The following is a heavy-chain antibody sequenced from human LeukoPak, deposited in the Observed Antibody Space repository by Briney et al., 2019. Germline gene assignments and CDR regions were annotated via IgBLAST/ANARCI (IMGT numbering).Heavy chain of an antibody. CDR2: IKQDGSEK. CDR3: ARVASITIFGVALLDAFDI. CDR1: GFTFSSYW. Sequence: GGSLRLSCAASGFTFSSYWMSWVRQAPGKGLEWVANIKQDGSEKYYVDSVKGRFTISRDNAKNSLYLQMNSLRAEDTAVYYCARVASITIFGVALLDAFDISGQGTMVTVSS. V-gene: IGHV3-7*01. J-gene: IGHJ3*02. D-gene: IGHD3-3*01.